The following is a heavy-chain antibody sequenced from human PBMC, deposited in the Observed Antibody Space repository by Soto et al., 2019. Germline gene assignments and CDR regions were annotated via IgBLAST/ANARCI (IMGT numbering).Heavy chain of an antibody. D-gene: IGHD3-9*01. Sequence: QITLKESGPTLVKPTQTLTLTCTFSGFSLSTSGVGVGWIRQPPGKALEWLALIFYDDEKRYSPSLNSRLTITKDTSNHPVVLTRPNMDPVDTATYYCALHDFNILTGPWGQGTLVTVSS. J-gene: IGHJ5*02. CDR2: IFYDDEK. CDR3: ALHDFNILTGP. CDR1: GFSLSTSGVG. V-gene: IGHV2-5*02.